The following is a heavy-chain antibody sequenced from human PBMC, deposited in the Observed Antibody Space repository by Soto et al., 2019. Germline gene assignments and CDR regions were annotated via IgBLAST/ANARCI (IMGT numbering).Heavy chain of an antibody. V-gene: IGHV1-69*02. CDR2: IIPILGIA. CDR1: GGTFSSYT. J-gene: IGHJ4*02. Sequence: SVKVSCKASGGTFSSYTISWVRQAPGQGPEWMGRIIPILGIANYAQKFQGRVTITADKSTSTAYMELSSLRSEDTAVYYCATAIWRGFGFYWGQGTLVTVSS. CDR3: ATAIWRGFGFY. D-gene: IGHD3-10*01.